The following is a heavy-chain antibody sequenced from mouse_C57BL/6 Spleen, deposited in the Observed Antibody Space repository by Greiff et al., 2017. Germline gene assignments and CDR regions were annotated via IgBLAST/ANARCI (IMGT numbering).Heavy chain of an antibody. Sequence: QVQLQQSGAELVRPGASVTLSCKASGYTFTDYEMHWVKQTPVHGLEWIGAIDPETGGTAYNQKFKGKAILTADKSSSTAYMERRSLTSEDSAVYYCTRSASYSNYGFAYWGQGTLVTVSA. V-gene: IGHV1-15*01. CDR1: GYTFTDYE. CDR2: IDPETGGT. D-gene: IGHD2-5*01. J-gene: IGHJ3*01. CDR3: TRSASYSNYGFAY.